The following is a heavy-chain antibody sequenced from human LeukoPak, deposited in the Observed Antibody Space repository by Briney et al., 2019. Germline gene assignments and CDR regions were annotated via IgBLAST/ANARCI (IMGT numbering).Heavy chain of an antibody. Sequence: SETLSLTCTVSGGSLSDYYWSWIRQYPGQGLEWIGYIYYSGSTTFNPSLKSRVTISVDTSKNQFSLKLSSVTAADTAVYYCARAAVGAIDYWGQGTLVTVSS. V-gene: IGHV4-59*01. J-gene: IGHJ4*02. CDR3: ARAAVGAIDY. CDR1: GGSLSDYY. D-gene: IGHD1-26*01. CDR2: IYYSGST.